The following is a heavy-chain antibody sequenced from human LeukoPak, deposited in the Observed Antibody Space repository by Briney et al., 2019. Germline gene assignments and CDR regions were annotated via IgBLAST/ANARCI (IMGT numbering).Heavy chain of an antibody. CDR2: IYSSGST. D-gene: IGHD3-3*01. V-gene: IGHV4-59*01. CDR3: ARSYDTNFDY. CDR1: GGSIRSYY. Sequence: PSETLSLTCTVSGGSIRSYYWSWIRKPPGKGLEWIGYIYSSGSTSYNPSLKSRVTISVDRSKNQFSLKLSSVAAADTAVYYCARSYDTNFDYWGQGTLVTVSS. J-gene: IGHJ4*02.